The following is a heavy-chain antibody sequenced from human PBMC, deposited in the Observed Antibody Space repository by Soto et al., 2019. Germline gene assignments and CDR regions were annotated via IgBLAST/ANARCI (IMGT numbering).Heavy chain of an antibody. CDR3: AGTPTLEPVQFDY. V-gene: IGHV1-18*01. CDR1: GYTFTSYG. J-gene: IGHJ4*02. D-gene: IGHD2-15*01. Sequence: QVQLLQSGAEVKKPGASVKVSCKASGYTFTSYGISWVRQAPGQGLEWMGWISAYNVNTNYAQKLQDRVTMTTDTSTSTAYMELRRRRSDDTAVYYCAGTPTLEPVQFDYWGQGTLVTVSS. CDR2: ISAYNVNT.